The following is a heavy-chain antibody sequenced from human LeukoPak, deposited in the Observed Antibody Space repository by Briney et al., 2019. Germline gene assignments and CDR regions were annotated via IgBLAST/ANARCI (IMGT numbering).Heavy chain of an antibody. J-gene: IGHJ5*02. Sequence: GGSLRLSCAASGFTFSNFWMNWVRQAPGKGLEWVANIKQDGSEKYYMDSVKGRFTISRDNAKNSLYLQMNSLRAEDTAVYYCAKDLEQSYSGWSASYDAWGQGTLVTVSS. CDR1: GFTFSNFW. CDR3: AKDLEQSYSGWSASYDA. CDR2: IKQDGSEK. D-gene: IGHD6-19*01. V-gene: IGHV3-7*03.